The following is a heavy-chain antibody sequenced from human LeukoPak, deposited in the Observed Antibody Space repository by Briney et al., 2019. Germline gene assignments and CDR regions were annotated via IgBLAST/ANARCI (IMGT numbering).Heavy chain of an antibody. CDR1: GGSISSYY. Sequence: SETLSLTCTVSGGSISSYYWSWIRQPPGKGLEWSGYIYYSGSTNYNPSLKSRVTISVDTSKNHLPAKPSSVSAADAAVYYCERAGAMYCYGSGPHWFDPWGQGTLVTVSS. CDR3: ERAGAMYCYGSGPHWFDP. D-gene: IGHD3-10*01. CDR2: IYYSGST. J-gene: IGHJ5*02. V-gene: IGHV4-59*01.